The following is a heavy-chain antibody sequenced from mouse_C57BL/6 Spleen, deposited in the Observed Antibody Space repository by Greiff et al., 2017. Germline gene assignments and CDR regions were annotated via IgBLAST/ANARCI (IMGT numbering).Heavy chain of an antibody. D-gene: IGHD2-12*01. CDR2: IYPRSGNT. V-gene: IGHV1-81*01. CDR1: GYTFTSYG. Sequence: QVQLQQSGAELARPGASVKLSCKASGYTFTSYGISWVKQRTGQGLEWIGEIYPRSGNTYYNEKFKGKATLTADKSSSTAYMELRSLTSEDSAVYFCARWDSIVLYYYAMDYWGQGTSVTVSS. J-gene: IGHJ4*01. CDR3: ARWDSIVLYYYAMDY.